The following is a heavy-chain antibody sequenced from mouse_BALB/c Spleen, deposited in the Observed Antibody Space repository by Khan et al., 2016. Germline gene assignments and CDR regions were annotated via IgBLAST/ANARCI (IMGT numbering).Heavy chain of an antibody. J-gene: IGHJ3*01. CDR2: IWGDGST. Sequence: QVQLKQSGPGLVAPSQSLSITCTVSGFSITGFAVNWVRQTPGKGLEWLGAIWGDGSTDYDSALKSRLSISKDDSKSQVFLKMNSLQADDTARYYCASYYDYDGGFAYWGQGTLVTVSA. D-gene: IGHD2-4*01. CDR3: ASYYDYDGGFAY. CDR1: GFSITGFA. V-gene: IGHV2-6-7*01.